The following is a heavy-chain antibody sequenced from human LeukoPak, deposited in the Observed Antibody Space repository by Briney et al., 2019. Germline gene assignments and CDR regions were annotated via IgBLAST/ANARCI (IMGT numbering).Heavy chain of an antibody. CDR2: IIPIFGTA. J-gene: IGHJ4*02. CDR3: ARGVEMATTTGFDY. Sequence: SVKVSCKASGGTFSSYAISWVRQAPGQGLECMGGIIPIFGTANYAQKFQGRVTITTDESTSTAYMELSSLRSEDTAVYYCARGVEMATTTGFDYWGQGTLVTVSS. V-gene: IGHV1-69*05. CDR1: GGTFSSYA. D-gene: IGHD5-24*01.